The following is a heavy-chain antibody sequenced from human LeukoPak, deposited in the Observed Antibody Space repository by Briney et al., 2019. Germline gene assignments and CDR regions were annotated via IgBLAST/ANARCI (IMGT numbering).Heavy chain of an antibody. CDR1: EYSFTDYY. CDR2: INPNSGGT. Sequence: GASVKVSCKASEYSFTDYYVHWVRQAPGQGLEWMGWINPNSGGTKYAQKFQGRVTMTRDTSISTAYMELSRLRSDDTAVYYCARAAVAGDFDYWGQGTLVTVPS. CDR3: ARAAVAGDFDY. J-gene: IGHJ4*02. V-gene: IGHV1-2*02. D-gene: IGHD6-19*01.